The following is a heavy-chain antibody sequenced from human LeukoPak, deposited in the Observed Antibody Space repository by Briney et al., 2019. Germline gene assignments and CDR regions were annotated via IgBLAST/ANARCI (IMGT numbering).Heavy chain of an antibody. CDR3: AKGPRATSLAAY. Sequence: GGSLRLSCAASGFTFSNYAMTWVRQAPGKGLEWVSTISGTGGFTTSTYYAGSVKGRFTISRDNAKNTLFLQVNSLRVEDTAVYYCAKGPRATSLAAYWGQGTLVTVSS. J-gene: IGHJ4*02. CDR2: ISGTGGFTTST. V-gene: IGHV3-23*01. D-gene: IGHD2-15*01. CDR1: GFTFSNYA.